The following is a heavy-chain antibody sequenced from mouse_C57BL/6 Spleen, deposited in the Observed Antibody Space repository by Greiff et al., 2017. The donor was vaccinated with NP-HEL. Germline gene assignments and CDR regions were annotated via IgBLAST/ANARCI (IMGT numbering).Heavy chain of an antibody. V-gene: IGHV5-6*02. CDR2: ISSGGSYT. CDR3: ARQDGNYGGGAMDY. Sequence: DVMLVESGGDLVKPGGSLKLSCAASGFTFSSYGMSWVRQTPDKRLEWVATISSGGSYTYYPDSVKGRFTISRDNAKNTLYLQMSSLKSEDTAMYYCARQDGNYGGGAMDYWGQGTSVTVSS. D-gene: IGHD2-1*01. CDR1: GFTFSSYG. J-gene: IGHJ4*01.